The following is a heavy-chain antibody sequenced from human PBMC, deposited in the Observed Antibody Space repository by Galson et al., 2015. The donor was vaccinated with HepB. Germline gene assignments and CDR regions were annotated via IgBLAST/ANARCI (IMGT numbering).Heavy chain of an antibody. Sequence: SVKVSCKASGYTFTSYGISWVRQAPGQGLEWMGWINGYNGNTNYAQKFQGRVTMTTDTSTSIAYMELRSLRSDDTAVYYCARGALVVVVDGTLNNWFDPWGQGTLVTVSS. CDR3: ARGALVVVVDGTLNNWFDP. D-gene: IGHD2-15*01. V-gene: IGHV1-18*01. J-gene: IGHJ5*02. CDR2: INGYNGNT. CDR1: GYTFTSYG.